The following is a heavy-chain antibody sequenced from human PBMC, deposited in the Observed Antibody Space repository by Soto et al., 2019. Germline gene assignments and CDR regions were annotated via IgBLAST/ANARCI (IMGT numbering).Heavy chain of an antibody. Sequence: PSETLSLTCTVSGGSISSGGYYWSWIRQHPGKGLEWIGYIYYSGSTYYNPSLKSRVTISVDTSKNQFSLKLSSVTAADTAVYYCARGGVYDGGWFDPWGQGTLVTVSS. CDR3: ARGGVYDGGWFDP. D-gene: IGHD3-10*01. V-gene: IGHV4-31*03. CDR2: IYYSGST. CDR1: GGSISSGGYY. J-gene: IGHJ5*02.